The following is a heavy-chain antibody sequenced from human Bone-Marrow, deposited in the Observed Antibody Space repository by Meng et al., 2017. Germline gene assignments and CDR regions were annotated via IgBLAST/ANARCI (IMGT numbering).Heavy chain of an antibody. V-gene: IGHV3-7*01. CDR1: GFTFSSYW. CDR2: IKQDGSEK. CDR3: ARDRWFGGSYSDY. J-gene: IGHJ4*02. Sequence: GESLKISCAASGFTFSSYWMSWVRQAPGKGLEWVANIKQDGSEKYYVDSVKGRFTISRDNAKNSLYLQMNSLRAEDTAVYYCARDRWFGGSYSDYWGQGKLVTVSS. D-gene: IGHD3-10*01.